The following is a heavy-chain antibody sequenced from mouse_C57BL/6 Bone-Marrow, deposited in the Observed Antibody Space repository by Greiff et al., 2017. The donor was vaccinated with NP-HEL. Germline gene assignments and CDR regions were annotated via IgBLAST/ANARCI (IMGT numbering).Heavy chain of an antibody. Sequence: EVKLMESGGDLVKPGGSLKLSCAASGFTFSSYGMSWVRQTPDKRLEWVATISSGGSYTYYPDSVKGRFTISRDNAKNTLYLQMSSLKSEDTAMYYCARPRYYGNIAYWGQGTLVTVSA. D-gene: IGHD2-1*01. V-gene: IGHV5-6*01. CDR2: ISSGGSYT. CDR3: ARPRYYGNIAY. CDR1: GFTFSSYG. J-gene: IGHJ3*01.